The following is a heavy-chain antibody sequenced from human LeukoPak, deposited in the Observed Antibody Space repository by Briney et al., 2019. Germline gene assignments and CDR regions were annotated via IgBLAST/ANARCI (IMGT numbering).Heavy chain of an antibody. V-gene: IGHV1-2*06. CDR3: AREWNDDYYYGMDV. Sequence: ASVKVSCKASGYTFTGYYMHWVRQAPGQGLEWMGRINPNSGGTNYAQKFQGRVTMTRDTSISTAYMELSRLRSDDTAVYYCAREWNDDYYYGMDVWGQGTTVTVS. D-gene: IGHD1-1*01. CDR2: INPNSGGT. J-gene: IGHJ6*02. CDR1: GYTFTGYY.